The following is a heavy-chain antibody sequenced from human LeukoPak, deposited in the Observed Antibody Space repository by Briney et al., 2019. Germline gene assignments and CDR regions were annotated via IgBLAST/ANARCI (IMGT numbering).Heavy chain of an antibody. Sequence: SETLSLTCTVSGGSISSYYWSWIRQPPGKGLEWIGYIYYSGSTNYNPSLKSRVTISVDTSKNQFSLKLSSVTAADTAVYYCASLRLNPDIVVVPAATPSFNWFDHWGQGTLVTVSS. J-gene: IGHJ5*02. V-gene: IGHV4-59*12. CDR2: IYYSGST. D-gene: IGHD2-2*01. CDR3: ASLRLNPDIVVVPAATPSFNWFDH. CDR1: GGSISSYY.